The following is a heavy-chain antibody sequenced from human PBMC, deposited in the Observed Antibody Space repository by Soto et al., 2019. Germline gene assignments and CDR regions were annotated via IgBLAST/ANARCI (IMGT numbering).Heavy chain of an antibody. J-gene: IGHJ4*02. V-gene: IGHV3-48*01. CDR3: ALNFRSGYRLFDY. CDR2: INGRSNVI. D-gene: IGHD3-3*01. CDR1: GFTFSDYA. Sequence: EVQLVESGGALAQPGGSLRLSCAASGFTFSDYAMNWVRQAPGKGLEWISYINGRSNVINYADSLRGRFSISRDNAKNSLYLQITSLRVEDTAVYYCALNFRSGYRLFDYWGQGTLVTVSS.